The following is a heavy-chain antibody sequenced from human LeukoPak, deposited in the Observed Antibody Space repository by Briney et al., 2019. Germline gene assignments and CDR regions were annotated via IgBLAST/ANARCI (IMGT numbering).Heavy chain of an antibody. CDR1: GGSISTNDYY. Sequence: PSQTLSLTCTVSGGSISTNDYYWSWIRQPPGKGLEWIGYIYYSGSTNYNPSLKSRVTISVDTSKNQFSLKLSSVTAADTAVYYCARRGVPYGSGSYYRGVDYWGQGTLVTVSS. CDR2: IYYSGST. J-gene: IGHJ4*02. D-gene: IGHD3-10*01. V-gene: IGHV4-61*05. CDR3: ARRGVPYGSGSYYRGVDY.